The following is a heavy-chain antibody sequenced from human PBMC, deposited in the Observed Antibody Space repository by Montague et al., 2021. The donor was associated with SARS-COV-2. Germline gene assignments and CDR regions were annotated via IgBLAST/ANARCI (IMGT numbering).Heavy chain of an antibody. Sequence: SETLSLTCTVSGGSISGYYWNWIRQPPGKGLEWIGYIYSSGSTXXXPSXXXRVTMSVDTSKNQLSLNLSFVTAADTAVYYCARDSLVASYYYYGVDVWGQGTTVTVAS. CDR2: IYSSGST. CDR3: ARDSLVASYYYYGVDV. D-gene: IGHD2-2*01. V-gene: IGHV4-59*13. J-gene: IGHJ6*02. CDR1: GGSISGYY.